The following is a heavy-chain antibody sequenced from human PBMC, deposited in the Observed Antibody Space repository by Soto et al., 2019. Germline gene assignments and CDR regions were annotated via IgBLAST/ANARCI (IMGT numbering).Heavy chain of an antibody. V-gene: IGHV3-23*01. J-gene: IGHJ5*02. CDR3: AKGSWVHHGSEGGNWLDP. D-gene: IGHD3-10*01. CDR2: ISHSGRST. CDR1: GVTFSNYA. Sequence: EVQFLESGGGLVQPGGSLRLSCAASGVTFSNYAMNWVRQAPGKGLEWVSGISHSGRSTYYADSVKGRFTISRDNSKNTLCLQMTSLTADDTAVYYCAKGSWVHHGSEGGNWLDPWGHGTLVTVSS.